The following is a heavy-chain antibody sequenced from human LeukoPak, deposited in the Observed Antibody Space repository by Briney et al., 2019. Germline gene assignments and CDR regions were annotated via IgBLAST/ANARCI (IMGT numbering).Heavy chain of an antibody. CDR3: ARELVNYYDSSVPFDY. CDR1: GGSISSYY. J-gene: IGHJ4*02. V-gene: IGHV4-59*12. D-gene: IGHD3-22*01. Sequence: SETLSLTCTVSGGSISSYYWSWIRQPPGKGLEWIGYISYSGSTNYNPSLKSRVTISVDTSKNQFSLKLSSVTAADTAVYYCARELVNYYDSSVPFDYWGQGTLVTVSS. CDR2: ISYSGST.